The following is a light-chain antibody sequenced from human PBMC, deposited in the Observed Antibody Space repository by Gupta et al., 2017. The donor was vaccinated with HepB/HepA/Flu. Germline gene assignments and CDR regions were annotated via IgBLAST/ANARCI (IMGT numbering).Light chain of an antibody. V-gene: IGLV1-40*01. CDR2: GDT. J-gene: IGLJ3*02. Sequence: QSLLTPPPSVSGAPGQRVTISCTGSSSNIGAGYDVHWYQQVPGTAPKLLIYGDTYRPSGVPDRFSGSKSGTAASLAXTXLQAEDXDDYYCQSYDSSTYVMFGGGTKLTVL. CDR1: SSNIGAGYD. CDR3: QSYDSSTYVM.